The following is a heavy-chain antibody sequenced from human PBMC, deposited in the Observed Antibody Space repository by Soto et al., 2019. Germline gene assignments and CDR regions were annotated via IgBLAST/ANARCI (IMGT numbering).Heavy chain of an antibody. CDR2: IFHSHSSA. V-gene: IGHV5-51*01. CDR1: GVTFSSYS. Sequence: VESLTISCEASGVTFSSYSLGSVRHMPGKGLPWMGNIFHSHSSAKYRPSFVGQVTISVDRSINTAYLQWSSLKASDTAIYYCGTWRGRSWFDYWGPGTMVTVSS. J-gene: IGHJ4*02. CDR3: GTWRGRSWFDY. D-gene: IGHD2-15*01.